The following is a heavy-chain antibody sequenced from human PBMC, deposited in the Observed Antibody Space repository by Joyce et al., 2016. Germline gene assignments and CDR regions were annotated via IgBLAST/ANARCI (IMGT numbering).Heavy chain of an antibody. Sequence: QVQLVQSGAEVKKPGASVKVSCKVFEYTLTELSMHWVRQAPGKGLEWMGHVDPEDGETIYAQEFQGRVTMTEDTSTNTAYMELSSLRSEDTAVYYCTAEFEVDTAMVAAQYYFDYWGQGTLVTVSS. CDR1: EYTLTELS. V-gene: IGHV1-24*01. J-gene: IGHJ4*02. CDR2: VDPEDGET. D-gene: IGHD5-18*01. CDR3: TAEFEVDTAMVAAQYYFDY.